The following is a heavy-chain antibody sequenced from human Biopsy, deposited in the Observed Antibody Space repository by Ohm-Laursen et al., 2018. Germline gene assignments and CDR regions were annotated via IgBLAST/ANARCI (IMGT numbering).Heavy chain of an antibody. CDR3: ATKLTGYFHH. J-gene: IGHJ1*01. V-gene: IGHV1-69*06. D-gene: IGHD3-9*01. CDR2: NIPILGTG. Sequence: SSVKVSCKASGGTFINYAISWVRQAPGQGLEWLGGNIPILGTGNYAQKFQDRVTVTADTSTSTATMELRSLRSDDTAVYYCATKLTGYFHHWGQGTLVIVSS. CDR1: GGTFINYA.